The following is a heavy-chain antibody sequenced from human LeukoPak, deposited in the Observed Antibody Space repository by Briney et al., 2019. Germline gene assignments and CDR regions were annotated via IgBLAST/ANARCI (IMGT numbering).Heavy chain of an antibody. V-gene: IGHV3-7*01. CDR2: IRQDGSER. D-gene: IGHD5-12*01. J-gene: IGHJ4*02. Sequence: PGGSLRLSCAASGFIFSNYWMTWVRQAPGKGLEWVAHIRQDGSERHYVDSVKDRFTISRDNAKNSLDLQMDSLRAEDTAVYYCAGDWGSTGYDLYDSWGQGTLVTVSS. CDR1: GFIFSNYW. CDR3: AGDWGSTGYDLYDS.